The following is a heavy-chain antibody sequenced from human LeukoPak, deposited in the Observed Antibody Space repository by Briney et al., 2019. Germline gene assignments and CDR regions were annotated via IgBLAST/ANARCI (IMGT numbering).Heavy chain of an antibody. J-gene: IGHJ4*02. D-gene: IGHD5-18*01. V-gene: IGHV4-38-2*01. CDR1: GYSIGYGYY. Sequence: PSENLSLTCAGSGYSIGYGYYWGWIRQPPRKGMERIRRNYHSGSTYYNPSLKSRVTISVDTSKNHFSLKLGSVTAADTAVYYCARLAPAGYSYGRGVFDYWGQGTLVTVSS. CDR3: ARLAPAGYSYGRGVFDY. CDR2: NYHSGST.